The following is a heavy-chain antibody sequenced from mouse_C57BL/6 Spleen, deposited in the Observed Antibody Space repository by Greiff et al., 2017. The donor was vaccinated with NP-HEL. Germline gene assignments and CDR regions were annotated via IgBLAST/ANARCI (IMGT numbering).Heavy chain of an antibody. CDR2: INYDGSST. CDR1: GFTFSDYY. J-gene: IGHJ1*03. D-gene: IGHD1-1*01. V-gene: IGHV5-16*01. CDR3: ARACYYYGSSFWYFDV. Sequence: EVKLVESEGGLVQPGSSMKLSCTASGFTFSDYYMAWVRQVPEKGLEWVANINYDGSSTYYLDSLKSRFIISRDNAKNILYLQMSSLKSEDTATYYCARACYYYGSSFWYFDVWGTGTTVTVSS.